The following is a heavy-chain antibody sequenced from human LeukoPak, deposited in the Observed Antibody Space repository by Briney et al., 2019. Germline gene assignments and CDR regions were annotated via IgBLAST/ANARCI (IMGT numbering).Heavy chain of an antibody. D-gene: IGHD2-15*01. Sequence: SETLSLTCTVSGGSISSGDHYWSWIRQPPGKGLEWIGHIYYSGSTYYNPSLKSRVTISVDTSKNQFSLKLSSVGAADAAVYYCARRGYCSGGSCYAGLNWFDPWGQGTLVTVSS. CDR3: ARRGYCSGGSCYAGLNWFDP. CDR2: IYYSGST. J-gene: IGHJ5*02. V-gene: IGHV4-30-4*01. CDR1: GGSISSGDHY.